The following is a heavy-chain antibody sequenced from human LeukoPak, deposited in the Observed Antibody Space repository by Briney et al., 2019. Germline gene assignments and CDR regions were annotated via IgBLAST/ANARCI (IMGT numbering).Heavy chain of an antibody. CDR1: GGTFSSYA. V-gene: IGHV1-69*01. CDR2: IIPIFGTA. Sequence: VASVTVSCTASGGTFSSYAISWVRQAPGQGLEWMGGIIPIFGTANYAQKFQGRVTITADESTSTAYMELSSLRSEDTAVYYCARVNDTAMDYFDYWGQGTLVTVSS. D-gene: IGHD5-18*01. J-gene: IGHJ4*02. CDR3: ARVNDTAMDYFDY.